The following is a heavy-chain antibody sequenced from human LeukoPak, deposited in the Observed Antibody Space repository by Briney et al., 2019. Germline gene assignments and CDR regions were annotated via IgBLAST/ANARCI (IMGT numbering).Heavy chain of an antibody. J-gene: IGHJ4*02. D-gene: IGHD6-13*01. CDR1: GFTFSSCA. V-gene: IGHV3-23*01. Sequence: GGSLRLSCAASGFTFSSCAMTWVRQAPGKGLQWVSDISGNGYSTYYADSLKGRFTISRDNSENTLYLQMNSLRAKDTAVYYCATNSSSWYIDQWGQGTLVTVSS. CDR2: ISGNGYST. CDR3: ATNSSSWYIDQ.